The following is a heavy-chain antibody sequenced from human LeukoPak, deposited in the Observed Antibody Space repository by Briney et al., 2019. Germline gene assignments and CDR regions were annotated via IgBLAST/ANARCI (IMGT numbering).Heavy chain of an antibody. CDR1: GGSISSYY. J-gene: IGHJ3*02. D-gene: IGHD4-17*01. V-gene: IGHV4-59*01. Sequence: PSETLSLTCTVSGGSISSYYWSWIRQPPGKGLEWIGYIYYSGSTNYNPSLKGRVTISVDTSKNQFSLKLSSVTAADTAVYYCAREGSSHDYGDYVDAFDIWGQGTTVTVSS. CDR3: AREGSSHDYGDYVDAFDI. CDR2: IYYSGST.